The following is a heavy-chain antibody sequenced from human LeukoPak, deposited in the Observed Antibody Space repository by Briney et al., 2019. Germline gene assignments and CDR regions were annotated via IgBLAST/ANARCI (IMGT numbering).Heavy chain of an antibody. J-gene: IGHJ4*02. CDR1: GYTFTGYY. Sequence: GASVKVSCKASGYTFTGYYMHWVRQAPGQGLEWMGWINTNTGNPTYAQGFAGRFVFSLGTSVSTAYLQISSLKAEDTAVYYCAKEGQYSSSWYLGYWGQGTLVTVSS. CDR2: INTNTGNP. D-gene: IGHD6-13*01. CDR3: AKEGQYSSSWYLGY. V-gene: IGHV7-4-1*02.